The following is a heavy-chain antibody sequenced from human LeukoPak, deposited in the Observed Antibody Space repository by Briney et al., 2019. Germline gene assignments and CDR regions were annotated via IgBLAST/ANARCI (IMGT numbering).Heavy chain of an antibody. D-gene: IGHD6-25*01. CDR1: GFTFSDYS. J-gene: IGHJ4*02. CDR3: ARSRGPPTYFDY. CDR2: MSTSLNYI. V-gene: IGHV3-21*06. Sequence: GGSLRLSCAASGFTFSDYSMSWFRQAPGKGLEWVSSMSTSLNYIYYADSVKGRFTISRDNAKNLLYLEMNSLRAEDTAVYYCARSRGPPTYFDYWGQGTLVTVSS.